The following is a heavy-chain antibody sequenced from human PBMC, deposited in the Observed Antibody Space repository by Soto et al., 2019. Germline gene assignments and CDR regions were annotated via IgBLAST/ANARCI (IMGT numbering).Heavy chain of an antibody. V-gene: IGHV3-48*03. CDR1: GFTFSSYE. D-gene: IGHD3-16*01. Sequence: EVQLVESGGGLVQPGGSLRLSCAASGFTFSSYEMNWVRQAPGKGLEWVSYISSSGSTIYYADSLKGRFTISRNNAKNSLYMKMNSLGAEDRAVYYCARDRPTIGGMDFHYWGPGTLVPVSS. CDR3: ARDRPTIGGMDFHY. CDR2: ISSSGSTI. J-gene: IGHJ4*02.